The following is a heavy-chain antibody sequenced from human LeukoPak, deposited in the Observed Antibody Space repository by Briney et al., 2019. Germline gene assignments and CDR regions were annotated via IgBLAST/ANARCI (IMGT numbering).Heavy chain of an antibody. J-gene: IGHJ4*02. CDR3: AKDPVFRDSRLSSHFDY. CDR1: GFTFSSYA. Sequence: GRSLRLSCAASGFTFSSYAMHWVRQAPGKGLEWVAVISYDGSNKYYADSVKGRFTISRDNSKNTLYLQMNSLRAEDTAVYYCAKDPVFRDSRLSSHFDYWGQGTLVTVSS. CDR2: ISYDGSNK. D-gene: IGHD1-20*01. V-gene: IGHV3-30-3*01.